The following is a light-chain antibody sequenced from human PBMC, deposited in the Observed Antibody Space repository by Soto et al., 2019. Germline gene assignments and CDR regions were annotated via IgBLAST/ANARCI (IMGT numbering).Light chain of an antibody. CDR2: KAS. J-gene: IGKJ1*01. CDR3: QQYNSYPT. CDR1: QSISSW. V-gene: IGKV1-5*03. Sequence: DIQMTQSPSTLSASVGDRVTITCRASQSISSWLAWYQQKPGKAPKLLIYKASSLESGVPSGFSGSGSATEFTLTISSLQPDDFATYYCQQYNSYPTFGQGTKVEIK.